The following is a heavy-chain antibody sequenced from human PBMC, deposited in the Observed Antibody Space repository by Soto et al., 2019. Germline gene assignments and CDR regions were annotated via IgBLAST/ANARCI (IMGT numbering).Heavy chain of an antibody. V-gene: IGHV4-59*12. CDR3: ARGYCSGRSCYQLNYFDP. Sequence: SETLSLTCTVSGGSISSYYWSWIRQPPGKGLEWIGYTYYSGSTNYNPSLKSRVTISVDTSKNQFSLKLSSVTAADTAVYYCARGYCSGRSCYQLNYFDPWGQGTLVTVSS. CDR2: TYYSGST. J-gene: IGHJ5*02. CDR1: GGSISSYY. D-gene: IGHD2-15*01.